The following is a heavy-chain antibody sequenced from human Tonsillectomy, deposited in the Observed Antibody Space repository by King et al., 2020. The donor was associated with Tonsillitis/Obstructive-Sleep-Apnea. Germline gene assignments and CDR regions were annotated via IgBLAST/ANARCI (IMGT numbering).Heavy chain of an antibody. J-gene: IGHJ4*02. CDR2: IYPGDSDT. V-gene: IGHV5-51*01. D-gene: IGHD3-22*01. CDR1: GYSFTSYW. CDR3: ARPPSRYYDSIFKGGDS. Sequence: LQLVKSGAEVKKPGESLKISCKGYGYSFTSYWIGWVRQMPGKGLEWMGIIYPGDSDTRYSPSFQGQVTISADKSISTAYLQWSSLKASDTAMYYCARPPSRYYDSIFKGGDSWGQGTLVTVSS.